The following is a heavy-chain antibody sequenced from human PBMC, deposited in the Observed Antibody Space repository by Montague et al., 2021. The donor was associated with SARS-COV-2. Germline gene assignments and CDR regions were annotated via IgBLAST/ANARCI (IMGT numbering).Heavy chain of an antibody. CDR1: GDSISSSSYN. CDR3: TRHVHMTWPEPSPGFDY. Sequence: SETLSLTCTVSGDSISSSSYNWGWIRQPPGKGLEWIGSVHYNGRTYYNPSLKSRVTIYVDTSKNQISLRLSSVTAADTAVYYSTRHVHMTWPEPSPGFDYWGQGTPVTVSS. D-gene: IGHD1-1*01. V-gene: IGHV4-39*01. J-gene: IGHJ4*02. CDR2: VHYNGRT.